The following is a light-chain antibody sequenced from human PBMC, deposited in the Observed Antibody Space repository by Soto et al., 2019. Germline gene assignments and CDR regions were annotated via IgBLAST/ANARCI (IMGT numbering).Light chain of an antibody. J-gene: IGKJ1*01. V-gene: IGKV1-5*03. CDR2: KAS. CDR3: QQYNSYPWT. CDR1: QSISSW. Sequence: DIQMTQSPSTLSASVGDRVTITCRPSQSISSWLAWYQQKPGKAPKLLIYKASSLESGVASRFSGSGSGTEFTLTISSLQPDDFATYYFQQYNSYPWTFGQGTKVEIK.